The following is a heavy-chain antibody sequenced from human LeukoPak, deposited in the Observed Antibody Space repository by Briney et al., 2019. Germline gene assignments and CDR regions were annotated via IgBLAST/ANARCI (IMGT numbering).Heavy chain of an antibody. CDR3: AKGNWDKLEVFDY. Sequence: GGSLRLSCAASGFTFSTYAMTWVRQAPGQGLEWVSAITGSGGNTDYADSVKGRFTISRDNSKNTLYLQMNSLRAEDTAVYYCAKGNWDKLEVFDYWGQGTLVTVSS. CDR1: GFTFSTYA. D-gene: IGHD1/OR15-1a*01. CDR2: ITGSGGNT. V-gene: IGHV3-23*01. J-gene: IGHJ4*02.